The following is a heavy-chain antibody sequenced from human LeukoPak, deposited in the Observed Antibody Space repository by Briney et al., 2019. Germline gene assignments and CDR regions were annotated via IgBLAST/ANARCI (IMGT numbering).Heavy chain of an antibody. V-gene: IGHV4-39*07. J-gene: IGHJ4*02. D-gene: IGHD6-13*01. CDR3: ARGAYSSSHLGY. CDR2: IYHSGST. CDR1: GGSISSSSYY. Sequence: SETLSLTCTVSGGSISSSSYYWGWIRQPPGKGLEWIGYIYHSGSTYYNPSLKSRVTISVDRSKNQFSLKLSSVTAEDTAVYYCARGAYSSSHLGYWGQGTLVTVSS.